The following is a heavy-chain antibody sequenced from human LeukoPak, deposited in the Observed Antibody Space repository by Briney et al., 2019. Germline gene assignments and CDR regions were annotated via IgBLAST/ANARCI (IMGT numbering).Heavy chain of an antibody. CDR3: ARPMGATTSPFDY. CDR2: ISYDGSNK. CDR1: GFTFSSYA. Sequence: GGSLRLSCAASGFTFSSYAMHWVRQAPGKGLEWVAVISYDGSNKYYADSVQGRFTISRDNSKNTLYLQMNSLRAEDTAVYYCARPMGATTSPFDYWGQGTLVTVSS. D-gene: IGHD1-26*01. V-gene: IGHV3-30-3*01. J-gene: IGHJ4*02.